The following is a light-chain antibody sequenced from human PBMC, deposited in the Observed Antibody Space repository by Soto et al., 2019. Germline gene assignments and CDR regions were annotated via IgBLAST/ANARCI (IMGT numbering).Light chain of an antibody. V-gene: IGKV3-20*01. J-gene: IGKJ1*01. CDR1: QSVGSGY. CDR2: GAS. Sequence: IVLTQSPGTLSLSPGERATLSCRASQSVGSGYLAWYQQKPGQAPRLLIYGASIRATGIPDRFTGSGSGTHFTLTISRLEPEDFATYYCQHYNSYSEAFGQGTKVELK. CDR3: QHYNSYSEA.